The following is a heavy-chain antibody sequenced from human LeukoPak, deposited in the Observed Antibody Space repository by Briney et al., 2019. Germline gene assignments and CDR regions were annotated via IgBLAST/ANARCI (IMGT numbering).Heavy chain of an antibody. Sequence: SETLSLTCAVYGGPFNGYYWSWIRQPPGKGLEWIGEINHSGSTNYNPSLKSRVTISVDTSKNQFSLKLSSVSAADTAIYYCATQILLCHYYWGQGTLVTVSS. V-gene: IGHV4-34*01. CDR3: ATQILLCHYY. D-gene: IGHD2-21*01. CDR2: INHSGST. J-gene: IGHJ4*02. CDR1: GGPFNGYY.